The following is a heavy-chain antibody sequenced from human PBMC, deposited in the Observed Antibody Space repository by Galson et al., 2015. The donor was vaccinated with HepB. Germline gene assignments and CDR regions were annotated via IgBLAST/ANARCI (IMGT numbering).Heavy chain of an antibody. CDR2: ISSQSDTI. D-gene: IGHD5/OR15-5a*01. J-gene: IGHJ4*02. CDR3: ARGPSVGHYFDY. Sequence: SLRLSCAASGFTFSRSPMNWVRQTPGKGLEWVSWISSQSDTIYYTASVKGRFTISRDNADNSLNLQMNNLRDEDAAVYFCARGPSVGHYFDYWGQGTLVAVSS. V-gene: IGHV3-48*02. CDR1: GFTFSRSP.